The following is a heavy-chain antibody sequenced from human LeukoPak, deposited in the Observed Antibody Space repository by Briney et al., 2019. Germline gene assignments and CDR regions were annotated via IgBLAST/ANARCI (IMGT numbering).Heavy chain of an antibody. CDR3: ARGYSGSYRVDY. D-gene: IGHD1-26*01. J-gene: IGHJ4*02. CDR2: INSDGITT. V-gene: IGHV3-74*01. CDR1: GFTFSSYW. Sequence: PGGSLRLSCAASGFTFSSYWMHWVRQAPGKGLVWVSRINSDGITTTYADSVKGRFTISRDNAKNTLYLQMNSLRAEDTAVYYCARGYSGSYRVDYWGQGTLVTVSS.